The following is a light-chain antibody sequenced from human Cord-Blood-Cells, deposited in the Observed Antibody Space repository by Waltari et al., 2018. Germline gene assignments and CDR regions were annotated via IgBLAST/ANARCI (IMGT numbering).Light chain of an antibody. CDR3: QHYNNWPLT. V-gene: IGKV3-15*01. CDR1: QSVSSN. CDR2: GAP. J-gene: IGKJ4*01. Sequence: EIVMTQSPATLSVSPGVRATLSCRASQSVSSNLDWYQQKPGQAPRLLIYGAPTSATGIPARFSGSKSGTEFTLTISSLQSEDFAVYYCQHYNNWPLTFGGGTKVEIK.